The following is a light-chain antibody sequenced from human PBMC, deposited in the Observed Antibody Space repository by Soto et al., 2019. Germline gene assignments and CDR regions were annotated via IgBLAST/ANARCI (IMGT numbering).Light chain of an antibody. CDR1: SSDVGRYNY. J-gene: IGLJ2*01. CDR3: SSYTASSTVL. V-gene: IGLV2-14*01. CDR2: EVS. Sequence: QSVLTQPASVSGPPGQSITISCTGTSSDVGRYNYVSWYQQHPGKAPKLIIFEVSNRPSGVSNRFSASKFAITAYLTISGLQAEDEADYYCSSYTASSTVLFGGGTKLTVL.